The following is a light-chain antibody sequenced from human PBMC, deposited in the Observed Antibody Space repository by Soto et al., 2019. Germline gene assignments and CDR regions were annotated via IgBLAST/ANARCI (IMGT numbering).Light chain of an antibody. J-gene: IGKJ4*01. V-gene: IGKV1-5*01. CDR2: DAS. CDR3: QQTYRTPLT. CDR1: QSISSW. Sequence: DIQMPQSPSTLSASVGDRVTITCRASQSISSWLAWYQQKPGKAPKLLIYDASSLESGVPSRFSGSGSGTEFTLTISSLQPDDFATYSCQQTYRTPLTFGGGTKVDI.